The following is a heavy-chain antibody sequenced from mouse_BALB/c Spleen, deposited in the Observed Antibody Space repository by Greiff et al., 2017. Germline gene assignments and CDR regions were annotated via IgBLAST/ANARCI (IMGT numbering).Heavy chain of an antibody. CDR3: ARYYGYDVGGYAMDY. J-gene: IGHJ4*01. V-gene: IGHV1-63*02. CDR1: GYTFTNYW. Sequence: QVQLQQSGAELVRPGTSVKISCKASGYTFTNYWLGWVKQRPGHGLEWIGDIYPGGGYTNYNEKFKGKATLTADTSSSTAYMQLSSLTSEDSAVYFCARYYGYDVGGYAMDYWGQGTSVTVSS. CDR2: IYPGGGYT. D-gene: IGHD2-2*01.